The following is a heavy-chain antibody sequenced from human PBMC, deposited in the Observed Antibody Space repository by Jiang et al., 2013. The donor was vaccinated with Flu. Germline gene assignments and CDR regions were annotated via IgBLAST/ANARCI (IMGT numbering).Heavy chain of an antibody. CDR2: INPYNYNS. J-gene: IGHJ4*02. V-gene: IGHV1-18*01. CDR3: ARVPGVYFESSGSYYFDY. D-gene: IGHD3-22*01. Sequence: ISWVRQAPGQGLEWMGWINPYNYNSKSAPSFQGRVTLTTDTSTNTAYMELRSLRSDDTAVYYCARVPGVYFESSGSYYFDYWGQGALVTVSS.